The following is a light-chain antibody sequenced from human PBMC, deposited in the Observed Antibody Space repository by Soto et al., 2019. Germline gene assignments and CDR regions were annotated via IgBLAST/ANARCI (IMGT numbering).Light chain of an antibody. V-gene: IGLV2-11*01. CDR1: SSDVGAYNY. CDR2: DVT. J-gene: IGLJ1*01. Sequence: QSALTQPPSVSGSPGQSVTISCTGTSSDVGAYNYVAWYQQHPGKAPKIMIYDVTMRPSGVPDRFSGSKSGNTASLTISGLQAEDEADYYCCSNACNVEVFGTGTKVTIL. CDR3: CSNACNVEV.